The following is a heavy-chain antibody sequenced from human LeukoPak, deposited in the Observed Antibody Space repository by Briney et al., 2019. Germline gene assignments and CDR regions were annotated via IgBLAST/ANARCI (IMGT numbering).Heavy chain of an antibody. V-gene: IGHV3-23*01. Sequence: HSGGSLRLSCAASGFTFSSYAMSWVRQAPGKGLEWVSAISGSGGSTYYADSVKGRFTISRDNAKNSLYLQMNSLRAEDTAVYYCAREPFELEDAFDIWGQGTMVTVSS. CDR3: AREPFELEDAFDI. CDR1: GFTFSSYA. CDR2: ISGSGGST. D-gene: IGHD1-1*01. J-gene: IGHJ3*02.